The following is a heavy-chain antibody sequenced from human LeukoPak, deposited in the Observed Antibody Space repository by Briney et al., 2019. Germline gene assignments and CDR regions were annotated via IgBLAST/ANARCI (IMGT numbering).Heavy chain of an antibody. V-gene: IGHV4-38-2*02. CDR2: INHSGST. D-gene: IGHD3-3*01. J-gene: IGHJ3*02. Sequence: SETLSLTCTVSGYSISSGYYWGWIRQPPGKGLEWIGEINHSGSTNYNPSLKSRVTISVDTSKNQFSLKLSSVTAADTAVYYCARVRPPSKNYDFWSGYQLTYNDAFDIWGQGTMVTVSS. CDR1: GYSISSGYY. CDR3: ARVRPPSKNYDFWSGYQLTYNDAFDI.